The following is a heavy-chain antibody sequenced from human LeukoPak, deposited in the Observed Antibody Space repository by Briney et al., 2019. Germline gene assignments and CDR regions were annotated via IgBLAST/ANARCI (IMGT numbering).Heavy chain of an antibody. D-gene: IGHD3-10*01. J-gene: IGHJ4*02. CDR2: IPFDASNK. CDR3: AKDWNYYGSGTYFDSWGY. Sequence: PGGSLRLSCAASGFTFSNYGMHWVRQTPGKGLEWVAYIPFDASNKYYADSVKGRFTIFRDNSKNTLYLQMNSLRPEDTAIYYCAKDWNYYGSGTYFDSWGYWGQGTLVTVSS. V-gene: IGHV3-30*02. CDR1: GFTFSNYG.